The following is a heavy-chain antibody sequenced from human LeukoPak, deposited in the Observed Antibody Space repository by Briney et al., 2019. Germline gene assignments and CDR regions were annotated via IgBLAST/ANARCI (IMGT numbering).Heavy chain of an antibody. D-gene: IGHD2-2*01. CDR3: AKDPSGYCSSTSCSYYYYGMDV. CDR1: GFTFSSYG. J-gene: IGHJ6*02. Sequence: PGGSLRLSCAASGFTFSSYGMHWVRQAPGKGLEWVAFIRYDGSNKYYADSVKGRFTISRDNSKNTLYLQMNSLRAEDTAVYYCAKDPSGYCSSTSCSYYYYGMDVWGQGTTVTVSS. V-gene: IGHV3-30*02. CDR2: IRYDGSNK.